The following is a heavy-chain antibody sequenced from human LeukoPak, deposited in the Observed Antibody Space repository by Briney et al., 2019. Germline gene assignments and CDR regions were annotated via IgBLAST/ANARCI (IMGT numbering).Heavy chain of an antibody. J-gene: IGHJ4*02. Sequence: GASVKVSCKASGGTFISDAISWVRQAPGQGREWMGRIIPIFGTANYAQKFQGRVTITTDESTSTAYMELSSLRSDDTAVYYCARESDYDILTGYYKRAYYCDYWGQGTLVTVSS. V-gene: IGHV1-69*05. CDR2: IIPIFGTA. CDR1: GGTFISDA. CDR3: ARESDYDILTGYYKRAYYCDY. D-gene: IGHD3-9*01.